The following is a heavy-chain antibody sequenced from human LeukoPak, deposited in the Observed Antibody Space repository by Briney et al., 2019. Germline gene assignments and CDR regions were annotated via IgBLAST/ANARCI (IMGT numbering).Heavy chain of an antibody. Sequence: GGSLRLSCAAPGFTFDDYGMSRVRQAPGKGLEWVSGINWNGGSTGYADSVKGRFTISRDNAKNSLYLQMNSLRAEDTAVYYCAKESYSSGWDPYDYWGQGTLVTVSS. CDR1: GFTFDDYG. CDR2: INWNGGST. CDR3: AKESYSSGWDPYDY. V-gene: IGHV3-20*04. J-gene: IGHJ4*02. D-gene: IGHD6-19*01.